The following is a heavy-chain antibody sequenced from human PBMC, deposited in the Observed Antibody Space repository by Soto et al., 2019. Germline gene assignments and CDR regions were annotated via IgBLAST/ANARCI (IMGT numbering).Heavy chain of an antibody. CDR1: GGSFSCYY. Sequence: PSETLSLTCAVYGGSFSCYYWIWIRQPPGKGLEWIGEINHSGSTNYNPSLKSRVTISVDTSKNQFSLKLSSVTAADTAVYYCARGSVLLWFGELWYYYYGMDVWGQGTTVTVSS. V-gene: IGHV4-34*01. CDR3: ARGSVLLWFGELWYYYYGMDV. D-gene: IGHD3-10*01. CDR2: INHSGST. J-gene: IGHJ6*02.